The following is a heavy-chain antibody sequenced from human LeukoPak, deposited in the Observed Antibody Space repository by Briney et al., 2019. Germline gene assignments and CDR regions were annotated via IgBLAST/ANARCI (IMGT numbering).Heavy chain of an antibody. J-gene: IGHJ4*02. V-gene: IGHV3-20*04. D-gene: IGHD3-9*01. CDR2: IDWNGGST. Sequence: PGGSLRLSCAASGFIFRSYGLSWVRQAPGKGLEWVSGIDWNGGSTGYADSVKGRFTISRDNAKNSLYLQMNSLRAEDTAVYYCARGLQDILTGYYIIDYWGQGTLVTVSS. CDR1: GFIFRSYG. CDR3: ARGLQDILTGYYIIDY.